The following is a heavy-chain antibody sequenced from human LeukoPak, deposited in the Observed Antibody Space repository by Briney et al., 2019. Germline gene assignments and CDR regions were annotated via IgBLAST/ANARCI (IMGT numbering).Heavy chain of an antibody. CDR2: ISNDGKLT. Sequence: QSGRSLRLSCAASGFTFNSYGMHWVRRAPGKGPEWVAAISNDGKLTYYEDSVRGRFTISRDNSKNTVHLQMNSLRTEDTAVYHCVKEYFRGFDQWGQGTLVIDSS. CDR3: VKEYFRGFDQ. D-gene: IGHD2/OR15-2a*01. V-gene: IGHV3-30*18. CDR1: GFTFNSYG. J-gene: IGHJ4*02.